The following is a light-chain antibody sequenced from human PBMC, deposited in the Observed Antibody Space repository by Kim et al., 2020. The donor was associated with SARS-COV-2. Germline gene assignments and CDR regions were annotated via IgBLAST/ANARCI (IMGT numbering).Light chain of an antibody. Sequence: CPGEKAALPCRASQSVSSNLAWYQQTPGQAPRLLFYGASTRATGIPARFSGSGSGTEFTLTISSLQSEDFAVYYCQQYNNWPPYTFGQGTKLEI. CDR1: QSVSSN. CDR2: GAS. CDR3: QQYNNWPPYT. J-gene: IGKJ2*01. V-gene: IGKV3-15*01.